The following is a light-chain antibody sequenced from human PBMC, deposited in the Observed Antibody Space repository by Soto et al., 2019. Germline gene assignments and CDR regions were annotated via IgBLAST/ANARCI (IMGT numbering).Light chain of an antibody. J-gene: IGKJ1*01. Sequence: DIVMTQSPDSLAVSLGERATINCKSSQSGLYSSNNENYLAWYQQKPGQPPKLLIYWASTRESGVPDRFSGSGSGTDFTLTISSLQAEDVAVYYCQQYYSTPETFGQGTKVEIK. CDR3: QQYYSTPET. CDR1: QSGLYSSNNENY. V-gene: IGKV4-1*01. CDR2: WAS.